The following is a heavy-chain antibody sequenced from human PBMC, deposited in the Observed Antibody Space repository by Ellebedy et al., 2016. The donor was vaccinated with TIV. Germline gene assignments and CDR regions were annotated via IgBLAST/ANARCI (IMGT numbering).Heavy chain of an antibody. CDR2: IYYSGST. J-gene: IGHJ5*02. Sequence: SETLSLTCTVSGGSISSYYWSWIRQPPGKGLEWIGYIYYSGSTNYNPSLKSRVTISVDTSKNQFSLKLSSVTAADTAVYYCARAASPYSSSWPLDPWGQGTLVTVSS. V-gene: IGHV4-59*12. CDR1: GGSISSYY. CDR3: ARAASPYSSSWPLDP. D-gene: IGHD6-13*01.